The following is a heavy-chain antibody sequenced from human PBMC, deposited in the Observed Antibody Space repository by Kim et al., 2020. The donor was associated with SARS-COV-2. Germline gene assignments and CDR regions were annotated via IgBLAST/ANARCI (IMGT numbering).Heavy chain of an antibody. Sequence: RSLVTISVDTSKNQFSLKLSSVTAADTAVYYCARDKGYYDSSCYYYYFDYWGQGTLVTVSS. V-gene: IGHV4-59*01. J-gene: IGHJ4*02. D-gene: IGHD3-22*01. CDR3: ARDKGYYDSSCYYYYFDY.